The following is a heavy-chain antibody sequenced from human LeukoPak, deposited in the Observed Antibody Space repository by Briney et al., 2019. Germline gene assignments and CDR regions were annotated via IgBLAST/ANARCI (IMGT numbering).Heavy chain of an antibody. CDR1: GFSFSSYA. V-gene: IGHV3-23*01. J-gene: IGHJ4*02. CDR2: ISGSGDRT. CDR3: AKDLRYDFWTGYCPFDY. Sequence: GGSLRLSCAASGFSFSSYAMNWVRQAPGKGLEWVSGISGSGDRTYYGDSVKGRFTISRDNSKNTLYLQMNSLRAGDMAVYYCAKDLRYDFWTGYCPFDYWGQGTLVTVSS. D-gene: IGHD3/OR15-3a*01.